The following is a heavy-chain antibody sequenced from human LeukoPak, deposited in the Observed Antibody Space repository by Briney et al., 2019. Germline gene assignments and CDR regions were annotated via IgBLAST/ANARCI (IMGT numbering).Heavy chain of an antibody. CDR1: GFTFSNYA. V-gene: IGHV3-23*03. CDR2: IYSGGGGTT. Sequence: GGSLRLSCTASGFTFSNYAMSWVRQAPGKGLEWVSVIYSGGGGTTHYADSVKGRFTISRDNSKNTVSLQMNSLTAEDTAIYYCARDNGLNWFDPWGQGTLVTVSS. CDR3: ARDNGLNWFDP. J-gene: IGHJ5*02.